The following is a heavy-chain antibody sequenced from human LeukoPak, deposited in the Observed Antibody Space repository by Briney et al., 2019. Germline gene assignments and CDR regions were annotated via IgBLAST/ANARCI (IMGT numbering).Heavy chain of an antibody. J-gene: IGHJ4*02. CDR3: ARDRDPYYDSSGYGGDFDY. CDR1: GYTFTGYY. Sequence: ASVKVSCKASGYTFTGYYMHWVRQAPGQGLEWMGIINPSGGSTSYAQKFQGRVTMTRDMSTSTVYMELSSLRSEDTAVYYCARDRDPYYDSSGYGGDFDYWGQGTLVTVSS. D-gene: IGHD3-22*01. V-gene: IGHV1-46*01. CDR2: INPSGGST.